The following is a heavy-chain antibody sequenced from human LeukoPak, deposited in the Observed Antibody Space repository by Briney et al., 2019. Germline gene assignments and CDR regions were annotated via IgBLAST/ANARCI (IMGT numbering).Heavy chain of an antibody. Sequence: SETLSLTCTVSGGSISSYYWSWLRQPPGKGLEWIGYIYYSGSTNYNPSLKSRVTISVDTSKNQFSLKLSSVTAADTAAYYCARMWRWDTPVPDAFDIWGQGTMVTVSS. CDR3: ARMWRWDTPVPDAFDI. CDR2: IYYSGST. J-gene: IGHJ3*02. CDR1: GGSISSYY. V-gene: IGHV4-59*01. D-gene: IGHD2-21*01.